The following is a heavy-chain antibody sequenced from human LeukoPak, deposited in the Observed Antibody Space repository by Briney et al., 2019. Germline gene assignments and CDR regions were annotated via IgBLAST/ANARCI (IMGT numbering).Heavy chain of an antibody. CDR3: AKRGVVIRVILVGFHKEAYYFDS. D-gene: IGHD3-22*01. Sequence: GGSLRLSCAVSGITLSNYGMSWVRQVPGKGLEWVAGISDSGGRTNYADSVKGRFTISRDNPKNTLYLQMNSLRAEDTAVYFCAKRGVVIRVILVGFHKEAYYFDSWGQGALVTVSS. V-gene: IGHV3-23*01. CDR1: GITLSNYG. J-gene: IGHJ4*02. CDR2: ISDSGGRT.